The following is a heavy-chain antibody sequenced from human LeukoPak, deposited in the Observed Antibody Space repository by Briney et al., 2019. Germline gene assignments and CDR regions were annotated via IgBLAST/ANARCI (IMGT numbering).Heavy chain of an antibody. CDR1: GGSISSGGYY. CDR2: IYYSGST. V-gene: IGHV4-31*03. Sequence: SETLSLTCTVSGGSISSGGYYWSWIRQHPGKGLEWIGYIYYSGSTYYNPSLKSRVTISVDTSKNQFSLGLSSVTAADTAVYYCARDMGIQLWPLFDYWGQGTLVTVSS. J-gene: IGHJ4*02. CDR3: ARDMGIQLWPLFDY. D-gene: IGHD5-18*01.